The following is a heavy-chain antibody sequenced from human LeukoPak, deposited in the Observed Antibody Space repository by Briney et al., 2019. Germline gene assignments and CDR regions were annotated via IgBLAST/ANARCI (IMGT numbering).Heavy chain of an antibody. D-gene: IGHD3-3*01. Sequence: SETLSLTCVVYGGPFSGYYWSWIRQPPGKGLEWIGEISHSGSTNYNPSLKSRVTISVDTSKNQFSLKLSSVTAADTAVYYCARGYARFNYYYMDVWDKGTTVSVSS. CDR2: ISHSGST. V-gene: IGHV4-34*01. CDR3: ARGYARFNYYYMDV. J-gene: IGHJ6*03. CDR1: GGPFSGYY.